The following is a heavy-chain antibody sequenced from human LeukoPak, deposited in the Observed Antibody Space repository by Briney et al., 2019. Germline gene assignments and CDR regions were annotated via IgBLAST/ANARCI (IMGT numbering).Heavy chain of an antibody. CDR3: ARGSLRYNWNPTGNYFDY. V-gene: IGHV4-38-2*02. Sequence: SETLSLTCTVSGYSISSGYYWGWIRQPPGKGLEWIGSIYHSGSTYYNPSLKSRVTISVDTSKNQFSLKLSSVTAADTAVYYCARGSLRYNWNPTGNYFDYWGQGTLVTVSS. CDR1: GYSISSGYY. CDR2: IYHSGST. J-gene: IGHJ4*02. D-gene: IGHD1-20*01.